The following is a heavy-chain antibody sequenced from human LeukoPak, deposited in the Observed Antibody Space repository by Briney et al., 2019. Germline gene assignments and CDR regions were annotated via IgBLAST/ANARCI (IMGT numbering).Heavy chain of an antibody. CDR3: ARNRRFGEFNDAFDI. CDR2: IIPILGIA. D-gene: IGHD3-10*01. J-gene: IGHJ3*02. Sequence: SVKVSYKASGGTFSSYAISWVRQAPGQGLEWMGRIIPILGIANYAQKFQGRVTITADKSTSTAYMELSSLRSEDTAVYYCARNRRFGEFNDAFDIWGQGTMVTVSS. V-gene: IGHV1-69*04. CDR1: GGTFSSYA.